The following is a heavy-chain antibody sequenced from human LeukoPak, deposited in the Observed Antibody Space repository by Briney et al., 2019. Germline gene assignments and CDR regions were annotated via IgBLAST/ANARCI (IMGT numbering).Heavy chain of an antibody. J-gene: IGHJ6*03. D-gene: IGHD1-26*01. CDR2: IYYSGST. CDR1: GGSISSYY. V-gene: IGHV4-59*01. Sequence: PSETLSLTCTVSGGSISSYYWSWIRQPPGKGLEWIGYIYYSGSTNYNPSLKSRVTISVDTSKNQFSLKLSSVTAADTAVYYCARSDRRSGSYRYYYYMDVWGKGTTVTISS. CDR3: ARSDRRSGSYRYYYYMDV.